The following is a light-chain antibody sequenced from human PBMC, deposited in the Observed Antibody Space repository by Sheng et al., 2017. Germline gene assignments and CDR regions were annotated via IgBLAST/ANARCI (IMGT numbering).Light chain of an antibody. CDR2: DVS. J-gene: IGLJ3*02. Sequence: QSALTQPPSASGSPGQSVTISCTGTSSDVGGYNYVSWYQQYPGKAPKLMIYDVSNRPSGVSNRFSGSKSGNTASLTISGLQAEDEADYYCSSSSSTSTWVFGGGTKLTVL. CDR1: SSDVGGYNY. V-gene: IGLV2-14*01. CDR3: SSSSSTSTWV.